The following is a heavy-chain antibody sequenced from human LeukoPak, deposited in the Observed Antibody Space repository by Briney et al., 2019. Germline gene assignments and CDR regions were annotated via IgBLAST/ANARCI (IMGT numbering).Heavy chain of an antibody. CDR2: ISSNGGST. J-gene: IGHJ5*02. D-gene: IGHD3-10*01. CDR1: GFTLSTYA. CDR3: VKDQNYYGWFDP. V-gene: IGHV3-64D*06. Sequence: SGGSLRLSCSASGFTLSTYAMHWVRQAPGKGLEYVSAISSNGGSTYYADSVKGRFTISRDNSKNTLYLQMSSLRAEDTAVYYCVKDQNYYGWFDPWGQGTLVTVSS.